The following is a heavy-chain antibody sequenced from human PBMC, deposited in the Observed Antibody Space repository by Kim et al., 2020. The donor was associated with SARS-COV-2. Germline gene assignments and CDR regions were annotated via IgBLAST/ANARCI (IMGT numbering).Heavy chain of an antibody. V-gene: IGHV3-23*01. D-gene: IGHD2-2*01. CDR3: AQGGWDCSGTSCTWGDLVYYYYMDV. CDR1: GFTFSSYA. J-gene: IGHJ6*03. Sequence: GGSLRLSCAASGFTFSSYAMSWVRQAPGKGLEWVSAISGSGGSTYYADSVKGRFTISRDNSKNTLYLQMNSLRAEDTAVYYCAQGGWDCSGTSCTWGDLVYYYYMDVWGKGTPVTVSS. CDR2: ISGSGGST.